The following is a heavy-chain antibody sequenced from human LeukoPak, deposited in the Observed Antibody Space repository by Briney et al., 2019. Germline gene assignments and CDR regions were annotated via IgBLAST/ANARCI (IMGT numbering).Heavy chain of an antibody. D-gene: IGHD3-22*01. CDR3: ARVLSLYDSSGYYLGSGGAFDI. V-gene: IGHV4-31*03. J-gene: IGHJ3*02. CDR1: GGSISSGGYY. CDR2: IYYSGST. Sequence: KPSQTLSLTCTVSGGSISSGGYYWSWIRQHPGKGLEWIGYIYYSGSTYYNPSLKSRVTISVDTSKNQFSLKLSSVTAADTAVYYCARVLSLYDSSGYYLGSGGAFDIWGQGTMVTVSS.